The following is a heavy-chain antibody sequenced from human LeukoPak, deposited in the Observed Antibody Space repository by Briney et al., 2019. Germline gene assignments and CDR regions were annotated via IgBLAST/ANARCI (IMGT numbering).Heavy chain of an antibody. Sequence: GGSLRLPCAASGFTFSSYAMHWVRQAPGKGLEWVAVISYDGSNKYYADSVKGRFTISRDNSKNTLYLQMNSLRAEDTAVYYCARDRDTAMVRGYYYYYGMDVWGQGTTVTVSS. CDR3: ARDRDTAMVRGYYYYYGMDV. CDR2: ISYDGSNK. J-gene: IGHJ6*02. V-gene: IGHV3-30-3*01. CDR1: GFTFSSYA. D-gene: IGHD5-18*01.